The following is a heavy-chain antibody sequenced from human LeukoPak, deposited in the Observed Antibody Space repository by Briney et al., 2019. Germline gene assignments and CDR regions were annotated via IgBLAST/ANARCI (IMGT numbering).Heavy chain of an antibody. V-gene: IGHV3-9*03. J-gene: IGHJ4*02. CDR2: ISWNSDNI. D-gene: IGHD6-25*01. Sequence: PGRSLRLSCAVSGFSFDDYAMHWIRQVPGKGLEWVSGISWNSDNIGYADSVKGRFTTSRDNAKNSLYLQMNSLRAEDMALYYCAINGGGDSGYGNFDYWGQGTLVTVSS. CDR1: GFSFDDYA. CDR3: AINGGGDSGYGNFDY.